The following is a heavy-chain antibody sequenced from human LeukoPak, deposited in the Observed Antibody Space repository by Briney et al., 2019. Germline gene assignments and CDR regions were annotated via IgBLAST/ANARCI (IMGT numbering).Heavy chain of an antibody. CDR2: ISGSGGST. Sequence: PGGSLRLSCAATGFTFSSYAMSWVRQAPEKELEWVSGISGSGGSTYYADSVKGRFTISRDNSKNTLYLQMNSLRAEDTAVYYCAKEHGSGSYYVGYWGQGTLVTVSS. V-gene: IGHV3-23*01. J-gene: IGHJ4*02. CDR1: GFTFSSYA. D-gene: IGHD3-10*01. CDR3: AKEHGSGSYYVGY.